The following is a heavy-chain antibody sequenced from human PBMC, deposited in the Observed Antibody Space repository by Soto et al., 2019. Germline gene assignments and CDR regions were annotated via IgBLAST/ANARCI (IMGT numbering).Heavy chain of an antibody. J-gene: IGHJ4*02. Sequence: PSETMSLSCVASGCTFMSSTMSWVRQAPGKGLEWVSAISGDGADTYYADSVRGRFTISRDNSKNTLSLQMNSLRDEDTALYYCVKDFRCADWGQGTRVTVSS. V-gene: IGHV3-23*01. D-gene: IGHD2-8*01. CDR2: ISGDGADT. CDR3: VKDFRCAD. CDR1: GCTFMSST.